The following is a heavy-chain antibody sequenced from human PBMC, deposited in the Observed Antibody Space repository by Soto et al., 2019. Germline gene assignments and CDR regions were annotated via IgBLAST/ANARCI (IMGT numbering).Heavy chain of an antibody. CDR1: GGSFTDYY. J-gene: IGHJ6*02. V-gene: IGHV4-34*01. CDR2: ISHSGAT. Sequence: SETLSLTCAVYGGSFTDYYWTWIRQPPGKGLEWIGEISHSGATNYNPSLKSRVTISEDASKNQVSLKVTSVTAADTAVFYCARGNHYYGMDVWGQGTTVTVSS. CDR3: ARGNHYYGMDV.